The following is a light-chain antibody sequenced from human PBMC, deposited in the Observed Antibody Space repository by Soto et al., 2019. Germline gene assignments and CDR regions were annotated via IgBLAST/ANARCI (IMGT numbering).Light chain of an antibody. Sequence: MVRTQGPATLSLYPGERATLSCRASQSVSSSYLSWYQQKPGQAPRLLIYGASTRATGIPARFSGSGSGTEFTLTISSLQSEDFAVYYCQQYNNWPPITFGQGTRLEIK. CDR1: QSVSSSY. V-gene: IGKV3D-7*01. J-gene: IGKJ5*01. CDR2: GAS. CDR3: QQYNNWPPIT.